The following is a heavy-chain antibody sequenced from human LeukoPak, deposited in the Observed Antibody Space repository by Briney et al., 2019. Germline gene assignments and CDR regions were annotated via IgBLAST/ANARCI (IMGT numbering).Heavy chain of an antibody. J-gene: IGHJ4*02. Sequence: PSETLFLTCAVYGGSFSGYYWSWIRQPPGKRLEWIGETNHSGSTNYNPSLKSRVTISVDTSKNQFSLKLSSVTAADTAVYYCARGLRGYKWPERSEMYYFDYWGQGTLVTVSS. CDR2: TNHSGST. V-gene: IGHV4-34*01. CDR1: GGSFSGYY. D-gene: IGHD1-1*01. CDR3: ARGLRGYKWPERSEMYYFDY.